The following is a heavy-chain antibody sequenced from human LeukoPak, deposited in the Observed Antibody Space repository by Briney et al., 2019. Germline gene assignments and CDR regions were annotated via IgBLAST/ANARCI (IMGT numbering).Heavy chain of an antibody. Sequence: GGSLRLSCAASGFTFSSYGMHWVRQAPGKGLEWVAVIWYDGSNKHYAGSVQGRFRISRDNAKNSLYLQMNSLRAEDTAVYYCASKSAPYYGMDVWGQGTTVTVSS. CDR3: ASKSAPYYGMDV. CDR1: GFTFSSYG. V-gene: IGHV3-33*03. J-gene: IGHJ6*02. CDR2: IWYDGSNK.